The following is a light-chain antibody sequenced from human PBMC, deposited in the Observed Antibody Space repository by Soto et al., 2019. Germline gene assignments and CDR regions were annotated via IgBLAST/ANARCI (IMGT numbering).Light chain of an antibody. J-gene: IGKJ1*01. V-gene: IGKV3-15*01. CDR2: GAS. CDR3: QQNNNWPLT. Sequence: EIVMTQSPATLSVSPGERVTLSCRASQSVSSNLAWYQQKRGQAPRLLIHGASTRATGIPARFSGSGSGTEFTLTISSLQSEDFAVYYCQQNNNWPLTFGQGTKVETK. CDR1: QSVSSN.